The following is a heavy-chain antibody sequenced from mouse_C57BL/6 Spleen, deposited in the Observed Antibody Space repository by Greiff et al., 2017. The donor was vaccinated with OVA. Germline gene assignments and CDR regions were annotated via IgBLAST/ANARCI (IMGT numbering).Heavy chain of an antibody. J-gene: IGHJ3*01. CDR3: ARSHYYGSGFAY. Sequence: EVQLQQSGPELVKPGASVKISCKASGYTFTDYYMNWVKQSHGKSLEWIGDINPNNGGTSYNQKFKGKATLTVDKSSGTAYMELRSLTSEDSAVYYCARSHYYGSGFAYWGQGTLVTVSA. V-gene: IGHV1-26*01. CDR2: INPNNGGT. CDR1: GYTFTDYY. D-gene: IGHD1-1*01.